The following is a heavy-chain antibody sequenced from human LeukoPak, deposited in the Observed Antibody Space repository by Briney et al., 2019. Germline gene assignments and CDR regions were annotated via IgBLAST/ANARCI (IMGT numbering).Heavy chain of an antibody. J-gene: IGHJ4*02. CDR3: ARRRYNWNAIDY. V-gene: IGHV3-43*01. D-gene: IGHD1-20*01. Sequence: TGGSLRLSCATSGFNFDRYTIHWVRRAPGKGLEWVSLAGWAGGTTFYSDSVRGRFTISRDNAKNSLYLQMNSLRAEDTAVYYCARRRYNWNAIDYWGQGTLVTVSS. CDR2: AGWAGGTT. CDR1: GFNFDRYT.